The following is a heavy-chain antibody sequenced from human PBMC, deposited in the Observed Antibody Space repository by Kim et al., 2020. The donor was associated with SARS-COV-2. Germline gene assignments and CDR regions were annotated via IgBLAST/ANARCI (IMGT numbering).Heavy chain of an antibody. CDR1: GFTFSNYW. V-gene: IGHV3-7*01. D-gene: IGHD3-16*01. CDR3: ARVRRTSAHLLFDY. CDR2: IKQDESER. Sequence: GGSLRLSCAASGFTFSNYWMSWVRQAPGKGLEWVANIKQDESERDYVDSVKGRFTISRDNAKNSLFLQMNSLRDEDTAVYFCARVRRTSAHLLFDYWGQGTLVTVSS. J-gene: IGHJ4*02.